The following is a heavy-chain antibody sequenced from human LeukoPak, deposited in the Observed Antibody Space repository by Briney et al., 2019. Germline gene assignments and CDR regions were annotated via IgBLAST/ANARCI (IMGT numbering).Heavy chain of an antibody. Sequence: QPGGSLRLSCAASGFTFNNYGLSWVRQAPGKGLEWFSAISANGGSTYYADSVKGRFTISRDNSKNTLYLEVISPTAEDTAVYYCAKDDAWLRFGEWSQGTLVTVSS. CDR1: GFTFNNYG. V-gene: IGHV3-23*01. CDR2: ISANGGST. D-gene: IGHD3-10*01. J-gene: IGHJ4*02. CDR3: AKDDAWLRFGE.